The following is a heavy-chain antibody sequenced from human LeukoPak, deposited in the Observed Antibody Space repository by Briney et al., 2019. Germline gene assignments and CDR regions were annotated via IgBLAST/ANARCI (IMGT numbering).Heavy chain of an antibody. CDR3: ARHYYYDSSGYYGGAFDI. V-gene: IGHV1-69*05. CDR1: GGTFSSYA. J-gene: IGHJ3*02. Sequence: ASVKVSCKASGGTFSSYAISWVRQAPGQGLEWMGGIIPIFGTANYAQKFQGRVTITTDESTSTAYMELSSLRSEDTAVYYCARHYYYDSSGYYGGAFDIWGQGTMVTVSS. CDR2: IIPIFGTA. D-gene: IGHD3-22*01.